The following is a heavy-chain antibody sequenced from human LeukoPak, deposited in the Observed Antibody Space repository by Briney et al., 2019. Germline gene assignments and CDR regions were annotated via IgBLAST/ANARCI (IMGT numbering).Heavy chain of an antibody. CDR2: ISAYNGNT. J-gene: IGHJ4*02. Sequence: ASVKVSCKASGYTFTSYGISWVRQAPGQGLEWMGWISAYNGNTNYAQKFQGRVTMTRDTSTGTVYMELSSLRSEDTAVYYCASNTVVTLPFHYWGQGTLVTVSS. CDR3: ASNTVVTLPFHY. CDR1: GYTFTSYG. V-gene: IGHV1-18*01. D-gene: IGHD4-23*01.